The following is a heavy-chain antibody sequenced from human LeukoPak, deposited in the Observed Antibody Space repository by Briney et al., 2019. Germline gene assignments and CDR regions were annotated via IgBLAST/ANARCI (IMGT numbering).Heavy chain of an antibody. CDR1: GFTFSSYA. Sequence: GGSLRLSCAASGFTFSSYAMHWVRQAPGKGLEWVAVISYDGSNKYYADSVKGRFTISRDNSKNTLYLQMNSLRAEDTAVYYCAKDEPYVSLWSAGWFDPWGQGTLVTVSS. D-gene: IGHD3-10*02. CDR3: AKDEPYVSLWSAGWFDP. J-gene: IGHJ5*02. V-gene: IGHV3-30-3*01. CDR2: ISYDGSNK.